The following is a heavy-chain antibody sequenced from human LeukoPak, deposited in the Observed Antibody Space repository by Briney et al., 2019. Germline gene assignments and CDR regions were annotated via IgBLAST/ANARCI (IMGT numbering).Heavy chain of an antibody. CDR1: GYTFTGYY. Sequence: ASVKVSFKASGYTFTGYYMHWVRPAPGQGLEWMGWINPNSGGTNYAQKFQGRVTMTRDTSISTAYMELSRLRSDDTAVYYCARNWYSGSYDYWGQGTLVTVSS. V-gene: IGHV1-2*02. CDR2: INPNSGGT. J-gene: IGHJ4*02. CDR3: ARNWYSGSYDY. D-gene: IGHD1-26*01.